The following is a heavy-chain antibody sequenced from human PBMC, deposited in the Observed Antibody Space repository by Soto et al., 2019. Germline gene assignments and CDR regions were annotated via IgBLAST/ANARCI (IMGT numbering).Heavy chain of an antibody. Sequence: PGESLKISCQASGYSFIHKWIAWVRQRPGKGLEWLGVIYPLDSYTKYSPSFEGQVTMSVDKSVKTASLLLNSLKASDTAIYFCATVIVPKVSTMGGMDVWGQGTTVTVSS. CDR3: ATVIVPKVSTMGGMDV. CDR2: IYPLDSYT. J-gene: IGHJ6*02. V-gene: IGHV5-51*01. CDR1: GYSFIHKW. D-gene: IGHD2-21*01.